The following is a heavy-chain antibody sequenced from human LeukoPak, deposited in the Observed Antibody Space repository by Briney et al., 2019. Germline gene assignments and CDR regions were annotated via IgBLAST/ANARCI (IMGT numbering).Heavy chain of an antibody. CDR2: IYTSGST. CDR1: GGSISSYY. Sequence: SETLSLTWTVSGGSISSYYWSWIRQPAGKGLEWIGRIYTSGSTNYNPSLKSRVTVSVDTSKNQFSLKLSSVTAADTAVYYCARSVGATGGYWFDPWGQGTLVTVSS. J-gene: IGHJ5*02. CDR3: ARSVGATGGYWFDP. D-gene: IGHD1-26*01. V-gene: IGHV4-4*07.